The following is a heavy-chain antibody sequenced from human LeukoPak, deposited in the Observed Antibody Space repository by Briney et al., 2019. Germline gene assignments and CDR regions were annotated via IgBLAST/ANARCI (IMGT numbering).Heavy chain of an antibody. D-gene: IGHD3-22*01. V-gene: IGHV3-30*18. Sequence: PGGSLRLSCAASGLTFSSYGMHWVRQAPGKGLEWVAVISYDGSNKYYADSVKGRFTISRDNSKNTLYLQMNSLRAEDTAVYYCAKSDYYDSSGLIDYWGQGTLVTVSS. CDR1: GLTFSSYG. CDR2: ISYDGSNK. J-gene: IGHJ4*02. CDR3: AKSDYYDSSGLIDY.